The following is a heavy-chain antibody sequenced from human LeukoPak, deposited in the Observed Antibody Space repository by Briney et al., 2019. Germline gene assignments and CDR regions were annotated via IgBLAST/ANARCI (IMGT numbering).Heavy chain of an antibody. CDR3: ARSVLRYFDWSLSGIYAFDI. Sequence: ASVKVSCKASGYTFTSYAMNWVRQAPGQGLEWMGWINTNTGNPTYAQGFTGRFVFSLDTSVSTAYLQISSLKAEDTAVYYCARSVLRYFDWSLSGIYAFDIWGQGTMVTVSS. D-gene: IGHD3-9*01. CDR1: GYTFTSYA. J-gene: IGHJ3*02. CDR2: INTNTGNP. V-gene: IGHV7-4-1*02.